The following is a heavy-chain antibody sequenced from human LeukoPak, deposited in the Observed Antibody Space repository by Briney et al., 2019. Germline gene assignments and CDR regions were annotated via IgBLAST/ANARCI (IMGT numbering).Heavy chain of an antibody. CDR2: IYYSGST. V-gene: IGHV4-59*12. Sequence: PSETLSLTCTVSGGSISSYYWSWIRQPPGKGLEWIGYIYYSGSTNYNPSLKSRVTISVDTSKNQFSLKLSSVTAADTAVYYCAREGYQLLVDYYYMDVWGKGTTVTVSS. J-gene: IGHJ6*03. CDR1: GGSISSYY. CDR3: AREGYQLLVDYYYMDV. D-gene: IGHD2-2*01.